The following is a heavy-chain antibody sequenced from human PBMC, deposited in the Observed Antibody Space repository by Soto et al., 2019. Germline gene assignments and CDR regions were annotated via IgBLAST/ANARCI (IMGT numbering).Heavy chain of an antibody. D-gene: IGHD6-13*01. Sequence: LRLSCAASGFTFSSYWMTWVRQAPGKGLEWVANIKQDGSDKYYVDSVKGRFTISRDNAKNSLYLQMNSLRAEDTAVYYCASRIADGDGMDVWGQGTTVNVSS. CDR3: ASRIADGDGMDV. CDR2: IKQDGSDK. CDR1: GFTFSSYW. V-gene: IGHV3-7*01. J-gene: IGHJ6*02.